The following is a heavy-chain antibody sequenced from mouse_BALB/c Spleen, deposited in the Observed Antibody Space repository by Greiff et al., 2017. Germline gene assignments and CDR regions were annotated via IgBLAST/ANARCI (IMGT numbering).Heavy chain of an antibody. CDR3: ADGYDVWAVDY. V-gene: IGHV3-8*02. CDR1: GDSITSGY. Sequence: EVKVVESGPSLVKPSQTLSITCSVTGDSITSGYWNWIRKFPGNKLEYMGYISYSGSTYYNPSLKSRISITRDTSKNQYYLQLNSVTTEDTATYYCADGYDVWAVDYWGQGTSVTVSA. D-gene: IGHD2-2*01. CDR2: ISYSGST. J-gene: IGHJ4*01.